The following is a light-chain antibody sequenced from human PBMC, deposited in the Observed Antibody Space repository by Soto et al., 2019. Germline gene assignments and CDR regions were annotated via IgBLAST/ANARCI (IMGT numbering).Light chain of an antibody. CDR3: CSYAGSYTYV. V-gene: IGLV2-11*01. CDR2: SVS. Sequence: QSVLAQPRSVSGSPGQSVTISCTGTSCDVGGHNYVSWYQQYPGKAPRLLLSSVSKRPSGVPDRFSGSKSGNTASLTISGLQAEDEADYYCCSYAGSYTYVFGTGTKVTVL. J-gene: IGLJ1*01. CDR1: SCDVGGHNY.